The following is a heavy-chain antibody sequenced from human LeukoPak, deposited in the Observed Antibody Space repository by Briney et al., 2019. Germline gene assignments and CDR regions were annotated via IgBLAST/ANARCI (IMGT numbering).Heavy chain of an antibody. Sequence: XXCAXSGFTFSSYSXNWVRQAPGKGLXWVSSISSSSSYIYYADSLKGRFTISRDNAKNSLYLQMNSLRAEDTAVYYCARNYYDILTGYHPLDYWGQGTLVTVSS. V-gene: IGHV3-21*01. J-gene: IGHJ4*02. CDR1: GFTFSSYS. CDR2: ISSSSSYI. D-gene: IGHD3-9*01. CDR3: ARNYYDILTGYHPLDY.